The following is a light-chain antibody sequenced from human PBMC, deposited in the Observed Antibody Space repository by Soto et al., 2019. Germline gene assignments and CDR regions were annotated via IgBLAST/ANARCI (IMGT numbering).Light chain of an antibody. J-gene: IGKJ5*01. CDR1: QSVSSN. V-gene: IGKV3-11*01. CDR2: GVS. CDR3: QQRSNWPIT. Sequence: EVMMSQSPATLSVSQGERATLACRASQSVSSNLAWYQQKPGQAPRLLIYGVSSRATGIPDRFSGSGSGTDFTLTISSLEPEDFAVYYCQQRSNWPITFGQGTLLE.